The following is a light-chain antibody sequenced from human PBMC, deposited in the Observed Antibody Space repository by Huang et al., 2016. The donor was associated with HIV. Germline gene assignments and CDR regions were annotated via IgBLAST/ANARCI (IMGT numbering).Light chain of an antibody. V-gene: IGKV3-15*01. J-gene: IGKJ2*01. CDR2: GAS. Sequence: EIVMTQSPATLSLSPGERATLSCGASQSVNSKLAWYQQKPGQAPRLLIYGASTRATGVPGRCSGSGSGTEFTLNISSLQSEDFAVYYCQQYSKWPPNTFGQGTKLESK. CDR1: QSVNSK. CDR3: QQYSKWPPNT.